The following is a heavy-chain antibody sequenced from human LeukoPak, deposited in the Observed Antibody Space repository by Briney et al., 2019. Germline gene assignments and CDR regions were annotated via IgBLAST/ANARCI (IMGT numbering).Heavy chain of an antibody. D-gene: IGHD6-13*01. Sequence: AASVKVSCKASGYTFTGYYMHWVRQAPGQGLEWMGWMNPNSGNTGYAQKFQGRVTMTRNTSISTAYMELSSLRSEDTAVYYCARTTSSWYNWFDPWGQGTLVTVSS. CDR2: MNPNSGNT. CDR1: GYTFTGYY. J-gene: IGHJ5*02. V-gene: IGHV1-8*02. CDR3: ARTTSSWYNWFDP.